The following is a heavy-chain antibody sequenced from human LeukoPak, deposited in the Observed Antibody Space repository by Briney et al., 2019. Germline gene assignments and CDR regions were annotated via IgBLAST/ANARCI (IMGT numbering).Heavy chain of an antibody. V-gene: IGHV3-7*01. CDR3: ARDRIPADPYGAFGI. Sequence: GGSLRLSCTASGFTFSSYWMSCVRQAPGKGLEWVANIKQDGSEKYYVDSVKGRFTISRDNAKNSLYLQMNSLRAEDTAVYYCARDRIPADPYGAFGIWGQGTMVTVSS. CDR2: IKQDGSEK. D-gene: IGHD2-21*01. CDR1: GFTFSSYW. J-gene: IGHJ3*02.